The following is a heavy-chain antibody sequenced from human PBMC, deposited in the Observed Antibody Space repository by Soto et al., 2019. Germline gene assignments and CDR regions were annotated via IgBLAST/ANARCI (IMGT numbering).Heavy chain of an antibody. J-gene: IGHJ4*02. D-gene: IGHD2-15*01. V-gene: IGHV3-30-3*01. CDR3: ATRHVERCSGVTCKAFRF. Sequence: GGSLRLSCAASGFTFSSFAMHWVRQAPGKGLEWVTIISFGGTYKYYADSVKGRFTISRDNSKNTIYLQMNSLRADDTAMYFCATRHVERCSGVTCKAFRFWGQGTLVSVSS. CDR1: GFTFSSFA. CDR2: ISFGGTYK.